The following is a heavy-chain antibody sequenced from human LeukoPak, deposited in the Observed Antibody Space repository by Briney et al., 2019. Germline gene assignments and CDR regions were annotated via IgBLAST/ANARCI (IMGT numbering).Heavy chain of an antibody. V-gene: IGHV1-18*01. CDR3: AKTRAHNLDV. Sequence: ASVKVSCKASGYRSDTFGISWVRQAPGQGLEWMGWVSGHDGSTQYTQKFQERVTMTTGKSRSTAYLELRALRSDDTAVYYCAKTRAHNLDVWGQGTTVIVSS. J-gene: IGHJ6*02. CDR2: VSGHDGST. CDR1: GYRSDTFG. D-gene: IGHD5-24*01.